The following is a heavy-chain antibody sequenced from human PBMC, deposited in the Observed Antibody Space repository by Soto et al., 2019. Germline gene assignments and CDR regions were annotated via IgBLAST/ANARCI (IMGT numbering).Heavy chain of an antibody. J-gene: IGHJ4*02. CDR2: ISYDGSNN. CDR3: AREGYCGGGSCSLFDY. V-gene: IGHV3-30-3*01. Sequence: VQLVESGGGLIQPGGSLRLSCAASGFTFSTYPMHWVRQAPGKGLEWVAVISYDGSNNDYEDSVKGRFTISRDNSENTLYLQMNKLRVDDTAVYYCAREGYCGGGSCSLFDYWGQGTLVTVSS. D-gene: IGHD2-15*01. CDR1: GFTFSTYP.